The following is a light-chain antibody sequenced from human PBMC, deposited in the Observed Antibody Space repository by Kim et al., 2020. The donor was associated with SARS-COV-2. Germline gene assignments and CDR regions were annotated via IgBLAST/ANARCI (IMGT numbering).Light chain of an antibody. V-gene: IGKV3-20*01. CDR3: QHYGTTPRT. CDR2: GAY. J-gene: IGKJ1*01. CDR1: QSVSASY. Sequence: APGDRVTLSCRASQSVSASYFAWYQQRPGQPPRLLIYGAYSRAPGTPDRFSGSGWGTDFTLTISSLEPEDFAVYFCQHYGTTPRTFGQGTKVEVK.